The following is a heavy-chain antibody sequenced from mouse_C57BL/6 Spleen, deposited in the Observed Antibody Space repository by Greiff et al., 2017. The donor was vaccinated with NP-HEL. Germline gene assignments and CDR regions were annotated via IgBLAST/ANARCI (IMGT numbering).Heavy chain of an antibody. Sequence: EVQLQQSGAELVRPGASVKLSCTASGFNIKDDYMHWVKQRPEQGLEWIGWIDPENGDTEYASKFQGKATITADTSSNTAYLQLSSLTSDDTAVYYCTRSSYVNFDVWGTGTTVTFSS. V-gene: IGHV14-4*01. J-gene: IGHJ1*03. CDR3: TRSSYVNFDV. CDR1: GFNIKDDY. D-gene: IGHD1-1*01. CDR2: IDPENGDT.